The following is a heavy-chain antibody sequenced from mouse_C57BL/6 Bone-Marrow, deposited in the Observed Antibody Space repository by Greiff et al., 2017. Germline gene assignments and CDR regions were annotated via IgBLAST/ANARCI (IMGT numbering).Heavy chain of an antibody. CDR2: IDPANGNT. V-gene: IGHV14-3*01. CDR3: APLRNYFDY. CDR1: GFNIKNTS. Sequence: VQLQQSVAELVRPGASVKLSCTASGFNIKNTSMHWVKQRPEQGLEWIGRIDPANGNTKYAPKFQGKATITADTSSNTAYLQLSSLTSEDTAIYFCAPLRNYFDYWGQGTTLTVSS. D-gene: IGHD1-1*01. J-gene: IGHJ2*01.